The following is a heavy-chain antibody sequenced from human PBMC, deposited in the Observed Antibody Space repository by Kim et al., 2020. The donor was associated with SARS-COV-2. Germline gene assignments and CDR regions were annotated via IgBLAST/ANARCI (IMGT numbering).Heavy chain of an antibody. V-gene: IGHV4-34*01. D-gene: IGHD3-10*01. CDR2: INHSGST. J-gene: IGHJ6*02. CDR3: ARGLPMVRGVIKNENPEYYYYGMDV. Sequence: SETLSLTCAVYGGSFSGYYWSWIRQPPGKGLEWIGEINHSGSTNYNPSLKSRVTISVDTSKNQFSLKLSSVTAADTAVYYCARGLPMVRGVIKNENPEYYYYGMDVWGQGTTVTVSS. CDR1: GGSFSGYY.